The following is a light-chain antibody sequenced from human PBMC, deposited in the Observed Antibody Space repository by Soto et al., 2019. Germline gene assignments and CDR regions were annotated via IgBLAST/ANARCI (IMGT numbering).Light chain of an antibody. V-gene: IGKV1-39*01. CDR2: AAS. CDR3: QQSSSIPRT. J-gene: IGKJ2*01. CDR1: QSISYY. Sequence: DIQMTQSPSSLSASVGDRVTITCRASQSISYYLSWYQLKPGKVPKLLISAASSLQSGVPSRFSGGGSGTDFTLTISSLQPEDFATYYCQQSSSIPRTFGQGTKLEIK.